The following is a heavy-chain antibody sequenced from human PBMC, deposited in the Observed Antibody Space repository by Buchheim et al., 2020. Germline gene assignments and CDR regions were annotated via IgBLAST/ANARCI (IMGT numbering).Heavy chain of an antibody. V-gene: IGHV4-59*01. CDR3: ARGLVITANFDY. CDR1: GGSISSYY. J-gene: IGHJ4*02. D-gene: IGHD3-22*01. CDR2: IYYSGST. Sequence: QVQLQESGPGLVKPLETLSLTCTVSGGSISSYYWSWIRQPPGKGLEWIGYIYYSGSTNYNPSLKSRVTISVDTSKNQFSLKLSSVTAADTAVYYCARGLVITANFDYWGQGTL.